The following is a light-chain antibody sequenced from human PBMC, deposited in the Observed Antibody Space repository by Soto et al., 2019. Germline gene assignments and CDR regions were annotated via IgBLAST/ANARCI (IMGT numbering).Light chain of an antibody. J-gene: IGKJ4*01. V-gene: IGKV1-39*01. CDR2: AAS. Sequence: DIQMTQSPSSLSASVGDRVTITCRASQSTGTYLNWYQQKPGKAPKLLNYAASSFQSGVPSRFSGSGSGTDFTLTISSLQPEDFATYYCQQSYSAPLAFGGGTKVEI. CDR1: QSTGTY. CDR3: QQSYSAPLA.